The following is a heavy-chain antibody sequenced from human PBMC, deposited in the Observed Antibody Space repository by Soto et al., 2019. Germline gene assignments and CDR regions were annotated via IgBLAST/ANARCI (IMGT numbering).Heavy chain of an antibody. CDR3: AARRRGYYGMDV. Sequence: PSETLSLTSTVSGGSISGYFWNWIRQPPGKGLEWIGQIYYSGSTNYNPSPSLKSRVTISVDTSKRQFSLKVSSVTAADTAVYYCAARRRGYYGMDVWGLGTTVTVSS. J-gene: IGHJ6*02. V-gene: IGHV4-59*01. CDR1: GGSISGYF. CDR2: IYYSGST.